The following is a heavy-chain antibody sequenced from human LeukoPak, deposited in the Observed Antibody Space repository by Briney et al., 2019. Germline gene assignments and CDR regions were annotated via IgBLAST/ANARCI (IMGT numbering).Heavy chain of an antibody. J-gene: IGHJ4*02. V-gene: IGHV4-59*08. CDR1: GGSISSYY. D-gene: IGHD3-3*01. CDR2: IYYSGCT. Sequence: SETLSLTCTVSGGSISSYYWSWIRQPPGKGLEWIGYIYYSGCTNYNPSLKSRVTISVDTSKNQFSLKLSSVTAADTAVYYCARGITIFGYWGQGTLVTVSS. CDR3: ARGITIFGY.